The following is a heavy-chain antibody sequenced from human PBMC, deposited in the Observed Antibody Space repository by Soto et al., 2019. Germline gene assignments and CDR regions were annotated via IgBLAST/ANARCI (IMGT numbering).Heavy chain of an antibody. J-gene: IGHJ3*01. CDR1: GFTFSSHP. CDR2: IGERGDGT. D-gene: IGHD1-26*01. V-gene: IGHV3-23*01. CDR3: ANRLGTYYLSGLPFDL. Sequence: PGGSLRLSCAASGFTFSSHPMSWVRQAPGKGLEWVSAIGERGDGTAYRDSVKGRFTISRDNFKNMLYLQMDSLRAEDTAVYYCANRLGTYYLSGLPFDLWGQGTMVTVSS.